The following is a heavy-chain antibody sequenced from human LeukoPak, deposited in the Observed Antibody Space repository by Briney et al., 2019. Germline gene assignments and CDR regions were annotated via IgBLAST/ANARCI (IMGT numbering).Heavy chain of an antibody. D-gene: IGHD3-10*01. J-gene: IGHJ6*02. CDR3: ARSVRGVMLYGMDV. CDR2: IIPIFGTA. V-gene: IGHV1-69*13. CDR1: GGTFSSYG. Sequence: SVKVSCKASGGTFSSYGISWVRQAPGQGLEWMGGIIPIFGTANYAQKFQGRVTITADESTSTAYMELSSLRSEDTAVYYCARSVRGVMLYGMDVWGQGTAVTVSS.